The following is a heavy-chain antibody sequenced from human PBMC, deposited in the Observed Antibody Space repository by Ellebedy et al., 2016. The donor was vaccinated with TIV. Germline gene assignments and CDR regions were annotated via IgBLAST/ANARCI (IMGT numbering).Heavy chain of an antibody. V-gene: IGHV1-46*01. J-gene: IGHJ3*02. CDR1: GDTFTSHY. Sequence: AASVQVSCKASGDTFTSHYVHWVRQAPGQGLDWSGILNPSGSDTTYAQKFKGRVTMTRDTATSIVYMELSSLRSEDTAVYYCARRAGIAVAGDAFDIWGQGTMVTVSS. CDR2: LNPSGSDT. D-gene: IGHD6-19*01. CDR3: ARRAGIAVAGDAFDI.